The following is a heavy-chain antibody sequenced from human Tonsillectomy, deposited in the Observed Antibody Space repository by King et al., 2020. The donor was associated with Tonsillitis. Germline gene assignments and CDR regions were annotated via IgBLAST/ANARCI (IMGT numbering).Heavy chain of an antibody. CDR1: GYTFTGYY. D-gene: IGHD6-19*01. Sequence: VQLVESGAEVKKPGASVKVSCKASGYTFTGYYMHWVRQAPGQGLEWMGWINPNSGGTDYAQKFQGRVTMTRDTSIGTAYMELSRLTSDDTAVYYCARGSRQWLTWYYFDYWGQGTLVTVSS. J-gene: IGHJ4*02. V-gene: IGHV1-2*02. CDR2: INPNSGGT. CDR3: ARGSRQWLTWYYFDY.